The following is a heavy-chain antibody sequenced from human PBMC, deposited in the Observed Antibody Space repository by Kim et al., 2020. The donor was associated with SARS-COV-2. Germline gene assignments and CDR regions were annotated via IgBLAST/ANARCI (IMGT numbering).Heavy chain of an antibody. V-gene: IGHV3-23*01. Sequence: GSLRLSCAVSGFTFRNYAMNWVRQAPAMGLEWVSAISGSGDKTHYTDSVKGRFTISKDNTRNMLYLQMNSLRAEDTAVYYCAKAQFCSGGSCYYDAFDFWGQGTMVTASS. J-gene: IGHJ3*01. CDR2: ISGSGDKT. CDR1: GFTFRNYA. D-gene: IGHD2-15*01. CDR3: AKAQFCSGGSCYYDAFDF.